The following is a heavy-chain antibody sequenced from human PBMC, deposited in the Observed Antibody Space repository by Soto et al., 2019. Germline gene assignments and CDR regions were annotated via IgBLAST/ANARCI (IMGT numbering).Heavy chain of an antibody. CDR1: VFSFSSYG. CDR2: ISGFGDST. V-gene: IGHV3-23*01. D-gene: IGHD2-2*01. Sequence: PGGSLRLSCAASVFSFSSYGMSWVRQAPGKGLEWVSGISGFGDSTYYADSVKGRFTISRDNSENTLYLQMNSLRAEDTAVYFCARDAVVVEPAVIRNWFDPWGQGTQVTVSS. CDR3: ARDAVVVEPAVIRNWFDP. J-gene: IGHJ5*02.